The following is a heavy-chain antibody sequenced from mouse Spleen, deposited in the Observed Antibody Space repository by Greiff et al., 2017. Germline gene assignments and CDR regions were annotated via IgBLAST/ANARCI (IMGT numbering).Heavy chain of an antibody. J-gene: IGHJ2*01. CDR1: GFTFSSYG. V-gene: IGHV5-6*01. CDR2: ISSGGSYT. D-gene: IGHD1-1*02. Sequence: EVQRVESGGDLVKPGGSLKLSCAASGFTFSSYGMSWVRQTPDKRLEWVATISSGGSYTYYPDSVKGRFTISRDNAKNTLYLQMSSLKSEDTAMYYCARHGGSRDSNFDYWGQGTTLTVSS. CDR3: ARHGGSRDSNFDY.